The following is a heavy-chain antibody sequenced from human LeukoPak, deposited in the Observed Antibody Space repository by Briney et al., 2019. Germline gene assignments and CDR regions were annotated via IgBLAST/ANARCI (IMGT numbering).Heavy chain of an antibody. CDR3: ARYSGSYFSGFDY. CDR1: GGSISSYY. D-gene: IGHD1-26*01. V-gene: IGHV4-59*01. Sequence: SETLSLTCTVSGGSISSYYWSWIRQPPGKGLEWIGYIYYSGSTNYNPSLKSRVTISVDTSKNQFSLKLSSVTAADTAVYYCARYSGSYFSGFDYWGQGTLVTVSS. J-gene: IGHJ4*02. CDR2: IYYSGST.